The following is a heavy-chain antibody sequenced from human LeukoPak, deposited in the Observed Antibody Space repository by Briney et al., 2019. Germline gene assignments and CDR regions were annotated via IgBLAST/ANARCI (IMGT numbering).Heavy chain of an antibody. CDR2: INHSKST. CDR1: GGSFSGYY. Sequence: SETLSLTCAVYGGSFSGYYWRWIRQPPGKGLEWIGEINHSKSTNYNPSLKSRVTISVNTSKNQFSLKLSSVTAADTAVYFCARGYYDTSGYYLIDYWGQGTLVTVSS. V-gene: IGHV4-34*01. CDR3: ARGYYDTSGYYLIDY. J-gene: IGHJ4*02. D-gene: IGHD3-22*01.